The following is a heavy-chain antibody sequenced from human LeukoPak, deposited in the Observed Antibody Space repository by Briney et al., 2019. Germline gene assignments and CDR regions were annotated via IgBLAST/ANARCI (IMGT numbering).Heavy chain of an antibody. D-gene: IGHD3-10*01. Sequence: GGSLRLSCAASGFTFSSYDMNWVRQAPGKGLEWFSYISSSGTTIYYADSVKGRFTISRDNAKNSLYLQMNSLRAEDTAVYYCAREMWFGALNHFDNWGQGTLVTVSP. CDR1: GFTFSSYD. V-gene: IGHV3-48*03. J-gene: IGHJ4*02. CDR2: ISSSGTTI. CDR3: AREMWFGALNHFDN.